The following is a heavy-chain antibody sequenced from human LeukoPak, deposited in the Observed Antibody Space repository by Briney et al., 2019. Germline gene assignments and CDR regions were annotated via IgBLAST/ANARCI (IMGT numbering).Heavy chain of an antibody. CDR1: GGSISSYY. CDR3: ATLVVVAATRSRDAFDI. CDR2: IYYSGST. Sequence: SETLSLTCTVSGGSISSYYWSWIRQPPGKGLEWIGYIYYSGSTNYNPSLKSRVTISVDTSKNQFSLKLSSVTAADTAVYYCATLVVVAATRSRDAFDIWGQGTMVTVSS. D-gene: IGHD2-15*01. V-gene: IGHV4-59*01. J-gene: IGHJ3*02.